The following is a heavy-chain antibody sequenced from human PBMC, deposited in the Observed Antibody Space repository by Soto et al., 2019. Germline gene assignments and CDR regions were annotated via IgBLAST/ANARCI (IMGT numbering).Heavy chain of an antibody. Sequence: QVQLQESGPGLVKPSQTLSLTCTVSGGSISSGGYYWSWIRQHPGKGLEWIGYIYYSGSTYYNPSLKSRVTISVGTSKNQFSLKLSSVTAADTAVYYCARGSADTVTTRPLDYWGQGTLVTVSS. CDR2: IYYSGST. J-gene: IGHJ4*02. D-gene: IGHD1-1*01. CDR3: ARGSADTVTTRPLDY. V-gene: IGHV4-31*03. CDR1: GGSISSGGYY.